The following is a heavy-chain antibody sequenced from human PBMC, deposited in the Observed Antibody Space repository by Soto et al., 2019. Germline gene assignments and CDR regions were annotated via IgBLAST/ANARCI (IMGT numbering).Heavy chain of an antibody. D-gene: IGHD1-26*01. CDR2: IYSDGRP. Sequence: EVQLVESGGGLVRPGGSLRLSCAASGFIVSNNYMSWFRQAPGKGLEWVAVIYSDGRPYYADSAKDRFTISRDNSKNTLYLQMTSLRAEDTAVYYCARDPFQPVGYWGQGTLVTVSS. CDR1: GFIVSNNY. CDR3: ARDPFQPVGY. J-gene: IGHJ4*02. V-gene: IGHV3-66*01.